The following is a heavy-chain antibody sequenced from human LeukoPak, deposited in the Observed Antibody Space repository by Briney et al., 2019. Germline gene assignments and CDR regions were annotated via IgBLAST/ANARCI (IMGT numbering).Heavy chain of an antibody. J-gene: IGHJ6*02. CDR1: GFTFSTHA. D-gene: IGHD6-6*01. CDR2: IKQDGSEK. CDR3: ARDMWSSSSFFFYYGMDV. Sequence: PGGSLRLSCAASGFTFSTHAMYWVRQAPGKGLEWVANIKQDGSEKYYVDSVKGRFTISRDNAKNSLYLQMNSLRAEDTAVYYCARDMWSSSSFFFYYGMDVWGQGTTVTVSS. V-gene: IGHV3-7*01.